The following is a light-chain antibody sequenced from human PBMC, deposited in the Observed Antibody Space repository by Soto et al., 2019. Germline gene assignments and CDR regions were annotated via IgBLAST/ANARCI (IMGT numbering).Light chain of an antibody. CDR1: QSVTTQ. CDR2: GAS. J-gene: IGKJ1*01. V-gene: IGKV3-20*01. CDR3: QQYGGSTRT. Sequence: IVFTQSPGTLSLSLFERSTLSFRASQSVTTQLAWYQQKPGQAPRLIIHGASSRATGVPDRITGSGPGTDFTLSISRLEPEDFAVYYCQQYGGSTRTFGQGTKVDI.